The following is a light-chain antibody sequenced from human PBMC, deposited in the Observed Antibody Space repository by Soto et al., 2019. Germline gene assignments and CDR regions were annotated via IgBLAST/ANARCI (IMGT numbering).Light chain of an antibody. CDR2: EVS. J-gene: IGLJ2*01. V-gene: IGLV2-23*02. CDR3: CSYAGSRTHVL. CDR1: SSDVGSYNL. Sequence: QSALTQPASVSGSPGQSITISCIGTSSDVGSYNLVSWYQQHPGKAPKVLIYEVSERPSGVSNRFSGSKSGNTVSLTISGLQAEDEAEYYCCSYAGSRTHVLFGGGTKLTVL.